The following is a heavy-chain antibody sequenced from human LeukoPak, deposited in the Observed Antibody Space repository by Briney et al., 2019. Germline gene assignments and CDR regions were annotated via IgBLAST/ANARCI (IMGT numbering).Heavy chain of an antibody. CDR2: ISWNSAKI. Sequence: GRSLRLSCAAFGFTFDDYAMHWVRQAPGKGLEWVSGISWNSAKIAYADSVKGRFTISRDNAKNSLYLQMDSLRADDTALYYCAKGIVIHYYAVDVWGQGTTVTVSS. CDR3: AKGIVIHYYAVDV. V-gene: IGHV3-9*01. J-gene: IGHJ6*02. D-gene: IGHD1-26*01. CDR1: GFTFDDYA.